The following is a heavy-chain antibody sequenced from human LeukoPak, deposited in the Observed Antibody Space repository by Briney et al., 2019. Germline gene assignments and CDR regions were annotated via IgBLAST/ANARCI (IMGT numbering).Heavy chain of an antibody. CDR1: GYTFTSYG. V-gene: IGHV1-18*01. CDR2: ISAYNGNT. CDR3: ARDQDYGDYAYYFDY. D-gene: IGHD4-17*01. J-gene: IGHJ4*02. Sequence: ASVKVSCKASGYTFTSYGISWVRQAPGQGLEWMGWISAYNGNTNYAQKLQGRVTMTTDSSTSTAYMELRSLRSDDTAVYYCARDQDYGDYAYYFDYWGQGTLVTVSS.